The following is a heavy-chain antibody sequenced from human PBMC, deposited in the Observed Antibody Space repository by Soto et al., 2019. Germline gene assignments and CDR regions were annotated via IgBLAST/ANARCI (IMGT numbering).Heavy chain of an antibody. CDR1: GYSISSGYY. V-gene: IGHV4-38-2*02. J-gene: IGHJ4*02. CDR2: IYHSGST. CDR3: ARDRGYDFWSGYYAY. D-gene: IGHD3-3*01. Sequence: SETLSLTCVVSGYSISSGYYWGWIRQPPGKGLEWIGTIYHSGSTYYNPSLKSRVTISVDTAKNQFSLKLSSVTAADTAVYYCARDRGYDFWSGYYAYWGQGTLVTVSS.